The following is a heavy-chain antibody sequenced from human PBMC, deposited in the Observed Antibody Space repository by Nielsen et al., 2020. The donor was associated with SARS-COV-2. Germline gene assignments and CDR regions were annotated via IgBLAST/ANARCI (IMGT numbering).Heavy chain of an antibody. V-gene: IGHV7-4-1*02. CDR2: INTNTGNP. J-gene: IGHJ6*02. Sequence: ASVKVSCKTSGYIFSTYAMNWVRQAPGQGLERMGWINTNTGNPTYAHGFTGRFVFSLDTSVSTIYLQINSLKAEDTAVYYCARSKAAATLYGLDVWGQGTMVTVSS. D-gene: IGHD6-13*01. CDR3: ARSKAAATLYGLDV. CDR1: GYIFSTYA.